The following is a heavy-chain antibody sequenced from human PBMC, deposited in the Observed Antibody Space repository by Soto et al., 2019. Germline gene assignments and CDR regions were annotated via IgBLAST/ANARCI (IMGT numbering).Heavy chain of an antibody. D-gene: IGHD2-21*02. V-gene: IGHV1-69*06. CDR1: GRTFSSYA. J-gene: IGHJ4*02. Sequence: QVQLVQSGAEVKKPGSSVKVSCKASGRTFSSYAISWVRQAPGQGLEWMGGIIPIFGTANYAQKFQGRVTITADKSTSTSYMELSSLRSEDKAVYYCAVGGNSGIFDYWGQGTLVTVSS. CDR2: IIPIFGTA. CDR3: AVGGNSGIFDY.